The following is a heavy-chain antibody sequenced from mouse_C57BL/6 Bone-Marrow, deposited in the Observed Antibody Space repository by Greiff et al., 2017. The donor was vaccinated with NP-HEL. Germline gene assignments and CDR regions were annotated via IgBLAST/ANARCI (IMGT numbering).Heavy chain of an antibody. Sequence: QVQLKQSGAELVKPGASVKLSCKASGYTFTSYWMHWVKQRPGQGLEWIGMIHPNSGSTNYNEKFKSKATLTVDKSSSTAYMQLSSLTSEDSAVYYCARCYSKGYYAMDYWGQGTSVTVSS. CDR2: IHPNSGST. CDR3: ARCYSKGYYAMDY. D-gene: IGHD2-5*01. CDR1: GYTFTSYW. J-gene: IGHJ4*01. V-gene: IGHV1-64*01.